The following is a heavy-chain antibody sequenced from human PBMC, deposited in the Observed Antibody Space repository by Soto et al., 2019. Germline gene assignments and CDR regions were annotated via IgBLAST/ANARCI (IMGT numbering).Heavy chain of an antibody. D-gene: IGHD2-21*01. CDR2: VYYSGGA. Sequence: SETLSLSCAVSGVSIHNSHSFWGWIRQPPGKGLEFIANVYYSGGAHYNPSFKSRVTISVDTATNQVSLRMSSVTAADTAVYFCGRVVEGATRHTDFDSWGQGTLVTVSS. V-gene: IGHV4-39*01. J-gene: IGHJ5*01. CDR3: GRVVEGATRHTDFDS. CDR1: GVSIHNSHSF.